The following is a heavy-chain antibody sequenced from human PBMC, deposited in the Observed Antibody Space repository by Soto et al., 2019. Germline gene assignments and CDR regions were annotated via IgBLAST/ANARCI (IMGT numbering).Heavy chain of an antibody. D-gene: IGHD3-3*02. Sequence: QVQLVQSGAEVKKPGASVKVSCKASGYTFTSYGISWVRQAPGQGLEWMGWISLYNGNTNYAQRLQGRVTMTTHTSTSTAYMELRSLTSDDTAVYYCARDDDGRSILNLWGQGTLVTVSS. J-gene: IGHJ4*02. V-gene: IGHV1-18*01. CDR3: ARDDDGRSILNL. CDR1: GYTFTSYG. CDR2: ISLYNGNT.